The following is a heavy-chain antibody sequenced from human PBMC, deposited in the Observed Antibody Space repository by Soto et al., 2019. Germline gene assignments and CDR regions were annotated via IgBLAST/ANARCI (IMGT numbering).Heavy chain of an antibody. V-gene: IGHV4-4*02. CDR1: GGSVTSSNY. D-gene: IGHD2-21*02. CDR2: IYHSGVT. J-gene: IGHJ5*02. CDR3: ARHPSDFWFDP. Sequence: SETLSLTCAVSGGSVTSSNYWSWVRQPPGKGLEWIGEIYHSGVTYYNPSLKSRVTVSVDTSKNQFSLKLSSVTAADTAVYYCARHPSDFWFDPWGQGTLVTVSS.